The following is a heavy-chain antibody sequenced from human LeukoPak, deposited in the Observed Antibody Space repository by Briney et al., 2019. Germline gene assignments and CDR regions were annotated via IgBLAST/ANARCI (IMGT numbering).Heavy chain of an antibody. V-gene: IGHV1-69*06. CDR3: AREGKAVAGMGHWFDP. CDR2: IIPIFGTA. Sequence: WASVKVSCKASGGTFSSYAISWVRQAPGQGLEWMGGIIPIFGTANYAQKFQGRVTITADKSTSTAYMELSSLRSEDTAVYYCAREGKAVAGMGHWFDPWGQGTLVTVSS. J-gene: IGHJ5*02. CDR1: GGTFSSYA. D-gene: IGHD6-19*01.